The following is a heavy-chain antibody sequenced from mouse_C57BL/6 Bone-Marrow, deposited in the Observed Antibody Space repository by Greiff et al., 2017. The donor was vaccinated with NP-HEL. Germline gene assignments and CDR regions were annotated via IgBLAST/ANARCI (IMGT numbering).Heavy chain of an antibody. CDR1: GYTFTSYD. J-gene: IGHJ3*01. V-gene: IGHV1-85*01. Sequence: VQLQQSGPELVKPGASVKLSCKASGYTFTSYDINWVKQRPGQGLEWIGWIYPRGGSTKYNEKFKGKATLTVDTSSSTAYMELHSLTSEDSAVYFCASEETCHCDWFADWGKGTLVTVS. CDR2: IYPRGGST. CDR3: ASEETCHCDWFAD.